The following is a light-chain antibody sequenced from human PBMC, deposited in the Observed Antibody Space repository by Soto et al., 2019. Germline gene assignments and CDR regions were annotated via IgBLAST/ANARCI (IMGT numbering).Light chain of an antibody. J-gene: IGLJ1*01. CDR1: SSDVGSYNL. CDR3: CSYAGSSTPFV. V-gene: IGLV2-23*01. CDR2: EGS. Sequence: QSVLTQPASVSGSPGQSITISCTGTSSDVGSYNLVSWYQQHPGKAPKLMIYEGSKRHSGVSNRFSGSKSGNTASLTISGLQAEDEADYYCCSYAGSSTPFVFGTGTKLTVL.